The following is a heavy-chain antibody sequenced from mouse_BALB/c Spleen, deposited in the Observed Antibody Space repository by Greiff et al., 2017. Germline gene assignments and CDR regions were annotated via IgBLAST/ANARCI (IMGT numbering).Heavy chain of an antibody. Sequence: EVKLVESGPGLVKPSQSLSLTCSVTGYSITSGYYWNWIRQFPGNKLEWMGYISYDGSNNYNPSLKNRISITRDTSKNQFFLKLNSVTTEDTATYYCARERTGFAYWGQGTLVTVSA. J-gene: IGHJ3*01. CDR1: GYSITSGYY. CDR2: ISYDGSN. V-gene: IGHV3-6*02. CDR3: ARERTGFAY.